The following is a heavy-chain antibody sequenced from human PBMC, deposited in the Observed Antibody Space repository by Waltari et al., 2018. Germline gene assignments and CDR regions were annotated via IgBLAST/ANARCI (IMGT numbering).Heavy chain of an antibody. CDR3: VRERDY. CDR1: GYTFTDYP. V-gene: IGHV7-4-1*02. J-gene: IGHJ4*02. CDR2: INTETGNP. Sequence: QVQLVQSGSELKEPGASVKISCEASGYTFTDYPINWVRQARGQVLEWMGWINTETGNPTYAGGFTGRFVFSLDSTVTTAFLQIRSLETEDTAVYYCVRERDYWGQGTLVTVSS.